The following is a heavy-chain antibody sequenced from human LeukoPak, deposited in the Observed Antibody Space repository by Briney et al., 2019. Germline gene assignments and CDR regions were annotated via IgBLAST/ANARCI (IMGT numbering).Heavy chain of an antibody. D-gene: IGHD3-10*01. CDR3: AADLVPPPAYGFDY. Sequence: PGGSLRLSCVASGFTFTSAWMSWVRQAPGKGLEWIGRIKSKIDGGTTEYAAPVKGRFTISRDDSKSTLYLQMNSLKTEDTAVYFCAADLVPPPAYGFDYWGQGILVTVSS. CDR2: IKSKIDGGTT. J-gene: IGHJ4*02. CDR1: GFTFTSAW. V-gene: IGHV3-15*01.